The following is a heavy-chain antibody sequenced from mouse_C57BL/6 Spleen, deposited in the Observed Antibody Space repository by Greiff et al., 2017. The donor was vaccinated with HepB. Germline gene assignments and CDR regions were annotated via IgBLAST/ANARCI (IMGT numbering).Heavy chain of an antibody. J-gene: IGHJ2*01. V-gene: IGHV1-50*01. Sequence: VQLQQSGAELVKPGASVKLSCKASGYTLTSYWMQWVKQRPGQGLEWIGEIDPSDSYTNYHQNFKGKATMTVDTASSTANMHLSSLTSEDSAVFYSARYLVPYSDYWGQGTTLTVSP. CDR3: ARYLVPYSDY. CDR2: IDPSDSYT. CDR1: GYTLTSYW. D-gene: IGHD1-1*02.